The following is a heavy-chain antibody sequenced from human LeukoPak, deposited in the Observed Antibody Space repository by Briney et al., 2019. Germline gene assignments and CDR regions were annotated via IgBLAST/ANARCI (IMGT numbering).Heavy chain of an antibody. Sequence: PGGSLRLSCAASGFTFDDYAMHWVRQAPGKGLEWVSLISWDGGSTYYADSVRGRFTISRDNSKNSLYLQMNSLRAEDTALYYCAKSPETGDQPLGMDVWGQGTTVTVSS. CDR2: ISWDGGST. D-gene: IGHD7-27*01. V-gene: IGHV3-43D*03. CDR3: AKSPETGDQPLGMDV. J-gene: IGHJ6*02. CDR1: GFTFDDYA.